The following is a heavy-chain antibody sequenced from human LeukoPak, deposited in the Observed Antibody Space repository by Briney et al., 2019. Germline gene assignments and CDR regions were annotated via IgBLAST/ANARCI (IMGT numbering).Heavy chain of an antibody. V-gene: IGHV1-2*02. CDR2: INPNSGGI. CDR3: ARGGRSSWFSEVDY. J-gene: IGHJ4*02. CDR1: GYTFSNFG. D-gene: IGHD6-13*01. Sequence: ASVKVSCKASGYTFSNFGISWVRQAPGQGLEWMGWINPNSGGINYAQKFQGRVTLTRETSISTAYMEVSRLRSDDTAVYYCARGGRSSWFSEVDYWGQGTLVTVSS.